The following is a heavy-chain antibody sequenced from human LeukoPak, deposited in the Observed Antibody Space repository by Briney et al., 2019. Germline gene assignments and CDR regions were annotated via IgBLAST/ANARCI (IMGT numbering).Heavy chain of an antibody. CDR2: IIPILGIA. CDR3: ARDGGSSGWYGAFDI. V-gene: IGHV1-69*04. D-gene: IGHD6-19*01. J-gene: IGHJ3*02. Sequence: SVKVSCKASGGTFSSYAISWVRQAPGQGLEWMGRIIPILGIANYAQKFQGRVTITADKSTSTAYMELSSLRSEDTAVYYCARDGGSSGWYGAFDIWGQGTMVTVSS. CDR1: GGTFSSYA.